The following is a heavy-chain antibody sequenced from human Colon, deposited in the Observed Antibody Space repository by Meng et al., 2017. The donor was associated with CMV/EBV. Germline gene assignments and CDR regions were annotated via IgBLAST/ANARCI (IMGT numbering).Heavy chain of an antibody. CDR2: ISAYNGNT. J-gene: IGHJ6*02. CDR1: TFNSYG. D-gene: IGHD1-20*01. V-gene: IGHV1-18*01. CDR3: ARDWGITGTAVGPYGMDV. Sequence: TFNSYGISWGRQAPGQGLEWMGWISAYNGNTNYAQKLQGRVTMTTDTSTSTAYMELRSLRSDDTAVYYCARDWGITGTAVGPYGMDVWGQGTTVTVSS.